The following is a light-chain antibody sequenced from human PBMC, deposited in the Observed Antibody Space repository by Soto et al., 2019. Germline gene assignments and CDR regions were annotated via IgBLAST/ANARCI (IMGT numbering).Light chain of an antibody. V-gene: IGKV1-39*01. J-gene: IGKJ2*01. CDR1: QNSSSY. CDR2: AAS. Sequence: DIQMTQSPSSLSASVGDRVTITCRASQNSSSYLNWYQKKPGKAPKLLIFAASSLQSGVPSRCSGSGSGTDFTLTSSSLQPEDFATYYCQQSYSIPPLFGQGTKLQIK. CDR3: QQSYSIPPL.